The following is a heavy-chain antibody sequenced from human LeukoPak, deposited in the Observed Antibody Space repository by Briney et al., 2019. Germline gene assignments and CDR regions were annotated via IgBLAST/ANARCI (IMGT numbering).Heavy chain of an antibody. CDR2: IYGSGGSE. CDR3: AKAGRAWDYYYYGMDV. D-gene: IGHD7-27*01. V-gene: IGHV3-23*01. J-gene: IGHJ6*02. Sequence: GGSLRLSCAASGFTFSKFTMNWVRQAPGKGLEWVSAIYGSGGSEYADSVKGRFTISRDNSKNTLYLQMNSLRAEDTAVYYCAKAGRAWDYYYYGMDVWGQGTTVTVSS. CDR1: GFTFSKFT.